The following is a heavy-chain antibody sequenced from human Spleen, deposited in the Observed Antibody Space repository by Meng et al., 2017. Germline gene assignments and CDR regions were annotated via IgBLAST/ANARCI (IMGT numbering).Heavy chain of an antibody. CDR1: GYSITGSYN. V-gene: IGHV4-38-2*01. CDR3: ARTRRTSYYDSGGYVEH. Sequence: SQTLSLTCAVSGYSITGSYNWGWIRQSPGKGLEWIGSIYQSGSTYYNPSLKSRVTMSADTSKNQFSLNLNSVTAADTAVYYCARTRRTSYYDSGGYVEHWGQGTLVTVSS. D-gene: IGHD3-22*01. J-gene: IGHJ4*02. CDR2: IYQSGST.